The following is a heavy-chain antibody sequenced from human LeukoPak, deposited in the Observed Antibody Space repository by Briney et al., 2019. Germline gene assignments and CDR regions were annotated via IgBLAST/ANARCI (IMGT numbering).Heavy chain of an antibody. J-gene: IGHJ5*02. D-gene: IGHD1-26*01. CDR2: TCGDDTT. Sequence: GGSLRLSCAASGFTVSSNYMSWVRQAAGEGLEWVCVTCGDDTTYYGDSVKGRFTISRDDSKNTLNLQMNSLRAEDTAVYYCATGRLSASGFDPWGQGTLVTVFS. CDR3: ATGRLSASGFDP. V-gene: IGHV3-53*01. CDR1: GFTVSSNY.